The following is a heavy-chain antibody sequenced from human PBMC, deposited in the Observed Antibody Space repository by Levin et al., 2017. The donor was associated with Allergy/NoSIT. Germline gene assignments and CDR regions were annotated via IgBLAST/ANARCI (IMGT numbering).Heavy chain of an antibody. CDR2: ISGSGGST. Sequence: GESLKISCAASGFTFSSYAMSWVRQAPGKGLEWVSAISGSGGSTYYADSVKGRFTISRDNSKNTLYLQMNSLRAEDTAVYYCAKDRDGYNLSPFDWGQGTLVTVSS. CDR1: GFTFSSYA. J-gene: IGHJ4*02. CDR3: AKDRDGYNLSPFD. V-gene: IGHV3-23*01. D-gene: IGHD5-24*01.